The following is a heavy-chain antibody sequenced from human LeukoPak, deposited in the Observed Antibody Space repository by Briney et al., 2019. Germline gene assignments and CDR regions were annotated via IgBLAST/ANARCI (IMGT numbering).Heavy chain of an antibody. V-gene: IGHV4-4*07. Sequence: SETLSLTCTVSGDSMSNYYWSWIRQPAGKGLEWIGRIYTSGTTAYNPSLKSRVTMSMDKSKDQFSLKVTSVAAADTAIYYCARGMTFYYDSRGYYGALDIWGQGTMATVSS. J-gene: IGHJ3*02. CDR2: IYTSGTT. CDR1: GDSMSNYY. CDR3: ARGMTFYYDSRGYYGALDI. D-gene: IGHD3-22*01.